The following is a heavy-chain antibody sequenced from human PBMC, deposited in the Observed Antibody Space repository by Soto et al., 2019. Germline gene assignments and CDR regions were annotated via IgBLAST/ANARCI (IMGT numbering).Heavy chain of an antibody. Sequence: PSETLSLTCAVYGGSFSGYYWSWIRQPPGKGLEWIGEINHSGSTNYNPSLKSRVTISVDTSKNQFSLKLSSVTAADTAVYYCARGPYCSSTSCYYRWFDPWGQGTLVTVS. CDR2: INHSGST. D-gene: IGHD2-2*01. CDR3: ARGPYCSSTSCYYRWFDP. CDR1: GGSFSGYY. V-gene: IGHV4-34*01. J-gene: IGHJ5*02.